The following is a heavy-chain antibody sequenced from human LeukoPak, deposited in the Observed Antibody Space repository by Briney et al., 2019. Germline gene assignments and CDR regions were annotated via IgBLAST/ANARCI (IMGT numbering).Heavy chain of an antibody. J-gene: IGHJ3*02. D-gene: IGHD2-2*02. CDR3: AKPYCSSTSCYMGDAFDI. Sequence: PGGSLRLSCAASGFTFSSYGMHWVRQAPGKGLEWVAFIRYDGSNKYYADSVKGRFTISRDNSKNTLYLQMNSLRAEDTAVYYRAKPYCSSTSCYMGDAFDIWGQGTMVTVSS. CDR1: GFTFSSYG. CDR2: IRYDGSNK. V-gene: IGHV3-30*02.